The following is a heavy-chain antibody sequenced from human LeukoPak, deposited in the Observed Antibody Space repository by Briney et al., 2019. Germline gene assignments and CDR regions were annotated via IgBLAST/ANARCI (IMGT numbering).Heavy chain of an antibody. CDR1: GFNVSSNY. V-gene: IGHV3-66*04. CDR2: IYSGGST. Sequence: GGSLRLSCAVSGFNVSSNYLNWVRQAPGKGPEWVSVIYSGGSTYYADSVKGRFTISRDNSKNTLYLQMNSLRDEDTAVYYCARHFTAMASFDFWGQGTLVTVSS. J-gene: IGHJ4*02. D-gene: IGHD5-18*01. CDR3: ARHFTAMASFDF.